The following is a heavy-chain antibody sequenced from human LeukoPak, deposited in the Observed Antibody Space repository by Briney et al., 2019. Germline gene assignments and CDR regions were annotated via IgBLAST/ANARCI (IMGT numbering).Heavy chain of an antibody. CDR3: AREYCDTNNCYTAMGY. V-gene: IGHV3-64*01. CDR1: GFSFSAFT. J-gene: IGHJ4*02. CDR2: INSSGGRK. Sequence: PGGSLRLSCAASGFSFSAFTMCWVRQPPGKGLECVSAINSSGGRKDYANSVKGRFTTSRDNYKNTVYLQMGRLRVEDMAVYYCAREYCDTNNCYTAMGYWGQGTLVTVSS. D-gene: IGHD2-21*01.